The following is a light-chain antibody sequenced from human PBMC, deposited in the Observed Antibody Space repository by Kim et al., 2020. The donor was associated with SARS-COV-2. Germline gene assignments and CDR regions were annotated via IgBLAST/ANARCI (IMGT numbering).Light chain of an antibody. V-gene: IGLV2-14*03. J-gene: IGLJ2*01. CDR1: SSDIGAYNY. CDR3: TSYTTSSTVV. CDR2: DVY. Sequence: QSALTQPASVSGSPGQSITISCTGTSSDIGAYNYVSWYQQHPGKAPRPIIYDVYDRPSGISNRFSGSKSGNTASLTISGLQAEDEAVYYCTSYTTSSTVVFGGGTKLTVL.